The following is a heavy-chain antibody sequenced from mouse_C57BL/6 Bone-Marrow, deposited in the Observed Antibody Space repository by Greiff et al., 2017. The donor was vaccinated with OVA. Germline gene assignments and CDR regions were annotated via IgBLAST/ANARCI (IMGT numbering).Heavy chain of an antibody. CDR2: IYPGSGNT. CDR1: GYTFTDYY. D-gene: IGHD4-1*01. J-gene: IGHJ2*01. CDR3: ARGDWDYFDY. V-gene: IGHV1-84*01. Sequence: LVESGPELVKPGASVKISCKASGYTFTDYYINWVKQRPGQGLEWIGWIYPGSGNTKYNEKFKGKATLTVDTSSSTAYMQLSSLTSEDSPVYFCARGDWDYFDYWGQGTTLTVSS.